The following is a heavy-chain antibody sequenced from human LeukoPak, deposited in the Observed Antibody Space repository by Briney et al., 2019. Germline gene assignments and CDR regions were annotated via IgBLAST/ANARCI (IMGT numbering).Heavy chain of an antibody. CDR3: ARERAEDDSNYFDY. D-gene: IGHD3-22*01. V-gene: IGHV4-59*01. Sequence: PSETLSLTCTVSGGSISSYYRSWIRQPPGKGLEWIGHIYSSGSTNYNPSLESRVTISVDPPKNQFSLKLNSVTAADTAVYYCARERAEDDSNYFDYWGQGTLVTVSS. J-gene: IGHJ4*02. CDR1: GGSISSYY. CDR2: IYSSGST.